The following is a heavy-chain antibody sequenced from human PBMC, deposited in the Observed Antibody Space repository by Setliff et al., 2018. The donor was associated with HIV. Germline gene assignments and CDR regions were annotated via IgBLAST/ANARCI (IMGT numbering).Heavy chain of an antibody. V-gene: IGHV4-34*01. J-gene: IGHJ6*04. CDR2: INHSGRT. CDR1: GESFSGFY. D-gene: IGHD3-10*01. Sequence: PSETLSLTCAVYGESFSGFYWTWIRQPPGKGLEWIGDINHSGRTNYNPSLKSRVIISVDTSKNQLSLKLSSVTAADTGVYYCARRGADSYYPRPLDVWGKGTTVTVSS. CDR3: ARRGADSYYPRPLDV.